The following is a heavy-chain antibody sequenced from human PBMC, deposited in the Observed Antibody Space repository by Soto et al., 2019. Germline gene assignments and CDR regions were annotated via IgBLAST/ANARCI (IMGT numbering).Heavy chain of an antibody. CDR1: GGSISSYY. D-gene: IGHD1-26*01. V-gene: IGHV4-59*01. CDR2: IYYGGST. J-gene: IGHJ5*02. Sequence: SETLSLTCTVSGGSISSYYWSWIRQPPGKGLEWIGYIYYGGSTNYNPSLKSRVTISVDTSKNQFSLKLSSVAAADTAVYYCARGRGSTRNWFDPWGQGTLVTVSS. CDR3: ARGRGSTRNWFDP.